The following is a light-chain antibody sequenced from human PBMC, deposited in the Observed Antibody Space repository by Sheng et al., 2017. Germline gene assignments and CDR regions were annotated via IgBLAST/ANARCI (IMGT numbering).Light chain of an antibody. CDR1: QGISNY. Sequence: IQLTQSPSSLSASVGDRVTITCRASQGISNYLAWYQQKPGQAPKLLIYAASTLQSGSPIRFSGSGSGTDFTLTISSLQPEDFATYYCLRLDSHPYTFGQGTKLDIK. CDR2: AAS. J-gene: IGKJ2*01. CDR3: LRLDSHPYT. V-gene: IGKV1-9*01.